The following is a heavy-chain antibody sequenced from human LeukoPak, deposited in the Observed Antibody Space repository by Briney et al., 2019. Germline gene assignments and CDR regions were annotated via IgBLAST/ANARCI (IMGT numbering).Heavy chain of an antibody. CDR2: IYTSGST. CDR3: ARVKSIAATPTEYYFDY. Sequence: SSETLSLTCTVSGGSISSYYWSWIRQPAGKGLEWIGRIYTSGSTNYNPSLKSRVTMSVDTSKNQFSLKLSSVTAADTAVYYCARVKSIAATPTEYYFDYWGQGTLVTVSS. V-gene: IGHV4-4*07. D-gene: IGHD6-6*01. J-gene: IGHJ4*02. CDR1: GGSISSYY.